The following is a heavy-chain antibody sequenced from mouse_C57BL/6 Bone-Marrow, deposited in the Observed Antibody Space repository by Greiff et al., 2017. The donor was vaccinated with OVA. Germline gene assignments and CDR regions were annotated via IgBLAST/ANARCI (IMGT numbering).Heavy chain of an antibody. CDR3: TTPYDYDVY. V-gene: IGHV14-4*01. J-gene: IGHJ2*01. CDR2: IDPENGDT. D-gene: IGHD2-4*01. CDR1: GFNIKGDY. Sequence: VQLQQSGAELVRPGASVKLSCTASGFNIKGDYMHWVKQRPEQGLEWIGWIDPENGDTEYASKFQGKATITADTSSNTAYLQLSSLTSEDTAVYYCTTPYDYDVYWGQGTTLTVSS.